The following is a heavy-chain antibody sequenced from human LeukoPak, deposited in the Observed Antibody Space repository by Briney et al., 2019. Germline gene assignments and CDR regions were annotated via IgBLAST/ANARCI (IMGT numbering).Heavy chain of an antibody. CDR2: INPNSGGT. V-gene: IGHV1-2*02. CDR3: ARGPYRIVVVPAAITSFDY. CDR1: GYTFTGYY. J-gene: IGHJ4*02. Sequence: GASVKVPCKASGYTFTGYYMHWVRQAPGQGLEWMGWINPNSGGTNYAQKFQGRVTMTRDTSISTAYMELSRLRSDDTAVYYCARGPYRIVVVPAAITSFDYWGQGTLVTVSS. D-gene: IGHD2-2*01.